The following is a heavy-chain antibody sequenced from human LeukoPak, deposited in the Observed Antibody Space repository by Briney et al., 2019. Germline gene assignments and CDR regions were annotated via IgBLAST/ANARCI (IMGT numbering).Heavy chain of an antibody. CDR3: ARNRGGYYSDY. D-gene: IGHD3-22*01. CDR1: GFTVSSNY. CDR2: IYSGGST. V-gene: IGHV3-66*01. J-gene: IGHJ4*02. Sequence: PGGSLRLSCAASGFTVSSNYMSWVRQAPGKGLEWVSVIYSGGSTYYADSVKGRFTISRDNSKNTLYLQMNSLRAEDTAVYYCARNRGGYYSDYWGQGTLVTVSS.